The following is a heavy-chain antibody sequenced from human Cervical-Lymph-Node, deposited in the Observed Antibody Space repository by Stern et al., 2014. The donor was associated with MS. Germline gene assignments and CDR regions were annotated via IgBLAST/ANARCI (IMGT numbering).Heavy chain of an antibody. CDR2: SWSDGSKE. J-gene: IGHJ4*02. CDR1: GFTFSGYG. Sequence: QVQLGQSGGGAVQPGRSLRLSCATSGFTFSGYGMYWVRQAPGKGLEWVAISWSDGSKEDYADSVKGRFTISRDNSKNTLYLQMTSLRAEDTAVYYCARDDRTSWYGGMPHWGQGTLVTVSS. CDR3: ARDDRTSWYGGMPH. V-gene: IGHV3-33*01. D-gene: IGHD6-13*01.